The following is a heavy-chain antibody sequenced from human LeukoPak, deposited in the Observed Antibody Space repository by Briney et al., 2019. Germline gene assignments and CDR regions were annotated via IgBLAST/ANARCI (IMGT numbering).Heavy chain of an antibody. V-gene: IGHV4-59*01. J-gene: IGHJ4*02. D-gene: IGHD6-13*01. CDR3: ARGVYIAAAQYGY. Sequence: PSETLSLICTVSGGSISNYYWTWIRQPPGKGLEWIGYIYYTGSTNYNPSLKSRVTISVDTSKNQFSLKLSSVTAADTAVYYCARGVYIAAAQYGYWGQGTLVTVSS. CDR2: IYYTGST. CDR1: GGSISNYY.